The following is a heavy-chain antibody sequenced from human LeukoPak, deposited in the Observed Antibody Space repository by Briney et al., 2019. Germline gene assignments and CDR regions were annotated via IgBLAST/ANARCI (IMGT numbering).Heavy chain of an antibody. CDR1: GFTFSTYG. CDR2: ISDSGGST. D-gene: IGHD6-13*01. CDR3: ARDIAAAGLDY. J-gene: IGHJ4*02. V-gene: IGHV3-23*01. Sequence: GGSLRLSCAASGFTFSTYGMTWVRQSPGKWLEWVSSISDSGGSTYYADSIKGRFTISRDNAKNSLYLQMNSLRAEDTAVYYCARDIAAAGLDYWGQGTLVTVSS.